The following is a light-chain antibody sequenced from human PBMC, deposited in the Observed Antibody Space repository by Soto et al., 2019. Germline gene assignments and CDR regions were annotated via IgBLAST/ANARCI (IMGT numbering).Light chain of an antibody. CDR3: CSYSYGSTLV. Sequence: QSALTQPASVSGSSGQSITISCTGTSSDVGSYNLVSWHQQHPGKAPKLIIYEGDKRPSGVSNRFSGSKSGNTASLTISGLQAEDEDDYYCCSYSYGSTLVFGGGTKLTVL. V-gene: IGLV2-23*01. CDR2: EGD. CDR1: SSDVGSYNL. J-gene: IGLJ2*01.